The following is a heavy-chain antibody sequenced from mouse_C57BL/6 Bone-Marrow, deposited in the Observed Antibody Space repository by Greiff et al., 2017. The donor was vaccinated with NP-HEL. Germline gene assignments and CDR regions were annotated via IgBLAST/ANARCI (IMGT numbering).Heavy chain of an antibody. V-gene: IGHV6-3*01. J-gene: IGHJ4*01. CDR1: GFTFSNYW. D-gene: IGHD2-5*01. CDR2: IRLKSDNYAT. Sequence: EVKLMESGGGLVQPGGSMKLSCVASGFTFSNYWMNWVRQSPEKGLEWVAQIRLKSDNYATHYAESVKGRFTISRDDSKSSVYLQMNNVRAEDTGIYYCTGCYSNYYAMDYWGQGTSVTVSS. CDR3: TGCYSNYYAMDY.